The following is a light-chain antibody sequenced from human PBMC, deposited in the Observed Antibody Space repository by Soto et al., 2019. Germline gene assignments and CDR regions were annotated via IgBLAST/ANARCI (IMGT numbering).Light chain of an antibody. CDR3: QHYDNTPPSVT. J-gene: IGKJ3*01. V-gene: IGKV3-20*01. CDR2: GAS. CDR1: QSVTSDF. Sequence: EIVLTQSPDILSLSPGDRATLSCRASQSVTSDFLVWYQQKPGQAPRLIIYGASSRDTGIPDRFSGSWSGTDFILTISRLEPEDFAVYYCQHYDNTPPSVTFGPGTKVDIK.